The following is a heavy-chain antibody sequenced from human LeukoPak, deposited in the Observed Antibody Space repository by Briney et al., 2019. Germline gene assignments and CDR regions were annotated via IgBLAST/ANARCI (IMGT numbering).Heavy chain of an antibody. J-gene: IGHJ3*02. CDR3: ARDSSSGSYYKEAFDI. D-gene: IGHD1-26*01. Sequence: ASVKVSCKASGYTFTSYGISWVRQAPGQGLEWMGWISAYNGNTNYAQKLQGRVTMTTDTSTSTAYMELRSLRSDDTAVYYCARDSSSGSYYKEAFDIWGQGTMVTVSS. CDR1: GYTFTSYG. V-gene: IGHV1-18*01. CDR2: ISAYNGNT.